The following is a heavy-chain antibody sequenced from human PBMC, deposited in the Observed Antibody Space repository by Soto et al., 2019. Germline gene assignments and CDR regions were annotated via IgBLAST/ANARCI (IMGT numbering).Heavy chain of an antibody. V-gene: IGHV1-3*01. Sequence: ASVKVSCKASGYTFTSYYMHWVRQAPGQRLEWMGWINAGNGNTKYSQKFQGRVTITRDTSASTAYMELSSLRSEDTAVYYCARDGTTGIAAAGTFPPGSWFDPWGQGTLVTVSS. D-gene: IGHD6-13*01. CDR1: GYTFTSYY. CDR2: INAGNGNT. CDR3: ARDGTTGIAAAGTFPPGSWFDP. J-gene: IGHJ5*02.